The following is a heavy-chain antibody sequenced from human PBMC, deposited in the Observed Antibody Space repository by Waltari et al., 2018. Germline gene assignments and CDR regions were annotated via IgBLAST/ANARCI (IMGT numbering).Heavy chain of an antibody. Sequence: EVQLVESGGGLVQPGGSLRLSCAASAFPFSNSWMAWVRQVPEKGREWVANISPDGSQNQYLDSLQGRFTVSRDNSKKLLFLQMNGLRVEDTAIYYCMRPLRSVSADCWGQGTLVTVSS. CDR1: AFPFSNSW. CDR3: MRPLRSVSADC. V-gene: IGHV3-7*04. CDR2: ISPDGSQN. J-gene: IGHJ4*02.